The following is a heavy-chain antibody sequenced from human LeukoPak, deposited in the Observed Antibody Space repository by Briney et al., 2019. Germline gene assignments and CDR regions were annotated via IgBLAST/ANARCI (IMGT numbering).Heavy chain of an antibody. V-gene: IGHV3-21*01. D-gene: IGHD3-16*01. J-gene: IGHJ4*02. CDR2: ISSSSSYI. CDR3: ATAPRFYDYVWGSYQDFDY. CDR1: GFTFSSYS. Sequence: GGSLRLSCAASGFTFSSYSMNWVRQAPGKGLEWVSSISSSSSYIYYADSVKGRFTISRDNAKNSLYLQMNSLRAEDTAVYYCATAPRFYDYVWGSYQDFDYWGQGTLVTVSS.